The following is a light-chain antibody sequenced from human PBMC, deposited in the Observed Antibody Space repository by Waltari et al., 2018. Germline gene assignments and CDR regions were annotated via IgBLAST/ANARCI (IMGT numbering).Light chain of an antibody. Sequence: EIVLTQSPGTLSLPPGERVTLSCRASQSVSNNFLAWYQQRPCQPPRLLIYAASSRAAGIPDRFRGSESGTDFTLTISRLEPEDFAVYYCQLYGSSLYIFGPGTKLEIK. CDR1: QSVSNNF. CDR2: AAS. J-gene: IGKJ2*01. V-gene: IGKV3-20*01. CDR3: QLYGSSLYI.